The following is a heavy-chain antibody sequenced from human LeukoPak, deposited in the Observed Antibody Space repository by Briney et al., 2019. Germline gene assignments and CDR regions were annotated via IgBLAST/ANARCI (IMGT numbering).Heavy chain of an antibody. V-gene: IGHV4-61*05. CDR2: IYYSGST. CDR1: GGSISSSSYY. Sequence: SETLSLTCTVSGGSISSSSYYWSWIRQPPGKGLEWIGYIYYSGSTNYNPSLKSRVTISVDTSKNQFSLKLSSVTAADTAVYYCARHNNEWLLPYYFDYWGQGTLVTVSS. D-gene: IGHD3-22*01. CDR3: ARHNNEWLLPYYFDY. J-gene: IGHJ4*02.